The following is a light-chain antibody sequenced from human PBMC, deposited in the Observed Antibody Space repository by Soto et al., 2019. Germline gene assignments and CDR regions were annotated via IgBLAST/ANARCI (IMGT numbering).Light chain of an antibody. V-gene: IGLV1-44*01. CDR1: SSNIGSNT. Sequence: QSVLTQPPSASGTPGQRVTISCSGSSSNIGSNTVNWYQQLPGTAPRLLIYTDNQRPSGVPDRFSGSKSGASASLAITGLQGEDEANYYCQSYDTSLSGVIFGAGTKLTVL. CDR3: QSYDTSLSGVI. CDR2: TDN. J-gene: IGLJ2*01.